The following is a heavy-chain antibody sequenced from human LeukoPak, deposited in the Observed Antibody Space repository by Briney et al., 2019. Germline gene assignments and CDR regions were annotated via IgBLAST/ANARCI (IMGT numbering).Heavy chain of an antibody. CDR2: IWYDGSNK. CDR1: GFTFRNFA. J-gene: IGHJ4*02. CDR3: AKGSFALGSGCSD. V-gene: IGHV3-33*03. D-gene: IGHD3-10*01. Sequence: PGGSLRLSCAASGFTFRNFAMHWVRQPPGKGLEWVSVIWYDGSNKYYADSVKGRFTISRDNSKNTLYLQMNGLRAEDTAVYYCAKGSFALGSGCSDWGQGTLVTVSS.